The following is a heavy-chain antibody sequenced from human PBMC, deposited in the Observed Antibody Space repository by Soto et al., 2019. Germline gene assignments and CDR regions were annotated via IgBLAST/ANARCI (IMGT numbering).Heavy chain of an antibody. CDR2: ISGSGGST. D-gene: IGHD2-2*01. J-gene: IGHJ4*02. CDR1: GFTFRSYA. CDR3: AKATRSTYLADY. V-gene: IGHV3-23*01. Sequence: GGSLRLSCAASGFTFRSYAMSWVRQAPGKGLEWVSAISGSGGSTYYADSVKGRFTISRDNSKNTLYLQMNSLRAEDTAVYYCAKATRSTYLADYWGQGTLVTVSS.